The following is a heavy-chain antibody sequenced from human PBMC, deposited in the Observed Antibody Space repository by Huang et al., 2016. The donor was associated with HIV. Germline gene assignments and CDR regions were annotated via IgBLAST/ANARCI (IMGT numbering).Heavy chain of an antibody. V-gene: IGHV4-39*01. Sequence: QLQLQESGPGQVKPSETLSLTCTVSGDFISSTNYYWGWIRQSPGKGLEWVGSVYQSGSTNYNPSLKSRVTLSVDTSRNQFPLRLNSVTAADTAVYYCASQHIGAAATWFWGRGTQVAVSS. CDR1: GDFISSTNYY. CDR2: VYQSGST. J-gene: IGHJ4*02. CDR3: ASQHIGAAATWF. D-gene: IGHD6-13*01.